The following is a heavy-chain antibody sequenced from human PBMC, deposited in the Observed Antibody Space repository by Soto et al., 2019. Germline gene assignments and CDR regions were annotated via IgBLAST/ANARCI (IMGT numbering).Heavy chain of an antibody. CDR2: ISSTSAYI. D-gene: IGHD2-2*01. CDR1: GFTFSTYN. CDR3: ERDNKDIVVVPAAPDY. Sequence: EVQLVESGGGLVKPGGSLRLSCAASGFTFSTYNMNWVRQGPGKGLEWVSSISSTSAYIYYADSVKGRFTISRDNAKNSLYLQMNSLRAEDAAIYYCERDNKDIVVVPAAPDYWGQGTLVTVSS. V-gene: IGHV3-21*01. J-gene: IGHJ4*02.